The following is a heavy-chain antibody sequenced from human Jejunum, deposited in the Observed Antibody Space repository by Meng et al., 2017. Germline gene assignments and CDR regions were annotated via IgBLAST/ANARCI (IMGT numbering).Heavy chain of an antibody. CDR2: ITGSSAYI. Sequence: EVQRVESGGGLVKPEGSLRRSCAASGFTFSAYAMSWVRQVPGRGLEWVSSITGSSAYIFYADSLRGRFTISRDNANNSLFLHINSLRVEDTAVYYCARVAHYQLLWPFDYWGLGTLVTVSS. CDR3: ARVAHYQLLWPFDY. D-gene: IGHD2-2*01. V-gene: IGHV3-21*01. CDR1: GFTFSAYA. J-gene: IGHJ4*02.